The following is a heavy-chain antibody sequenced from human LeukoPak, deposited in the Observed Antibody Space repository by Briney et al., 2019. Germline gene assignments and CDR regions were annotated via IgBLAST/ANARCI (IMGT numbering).Heavy chain of an antibody. V-gene: IGHV1-8*01. CDR1: GYTFTSYE. J-gene: IGHJ4*02. Sequence: ASVKVSCKASGYTFTSYEINWVRQATGQGLEWMGWMNPNSGDTGYVQKFQGRVTMTRDTSISTAYMELSSLRSEDTAVYYCARGGFGSGSYSDYWGQGTLVTVSS. CDR3: ARGGFGSGSYSDY. CDR2: MNPNSGDT. D-gene: IGHD3-10*01.